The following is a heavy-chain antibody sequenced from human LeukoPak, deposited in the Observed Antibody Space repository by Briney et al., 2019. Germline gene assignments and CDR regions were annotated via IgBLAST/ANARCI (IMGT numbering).Heavy chain of an antibody. Sequence: GGSLRLSCAASGFTFSSYAMHWVRKAPGKGLEWVAVISYDGSNKYYADSVKGRFTISRDNSKNTLYLQMNSLRAEDTAVYYCARDIDYGGNLDYWGQGTLVTVSS. V-gene: IGHV3-30-3*01. CDR2: ISYDGSNK. CDR3: ARDIDYGGNLDY. D-gene: IGHD4-23*01. CDR1: GFTFSSYA. J-gene: IGHJ4*02.